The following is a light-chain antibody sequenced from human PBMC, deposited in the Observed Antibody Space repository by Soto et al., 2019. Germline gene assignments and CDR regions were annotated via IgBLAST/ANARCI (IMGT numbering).Light chain of an antibody. CDR1: QSVSSTY. J-gene: IGKJ2*01. CDR2: DAS. Sequence: EIVLTQSPGTLSLSPGERATLSCRASQSVSSTYLIWYQQKPGQAPRLLISDASTRATGIPARFSGSGSGTEFTLTISSLESEDSAVYYCQQRSYWPPYTFGQGTKVDIK. V-gene: IGKV3D-20*02. CDR3: QQRSYWPPYT.